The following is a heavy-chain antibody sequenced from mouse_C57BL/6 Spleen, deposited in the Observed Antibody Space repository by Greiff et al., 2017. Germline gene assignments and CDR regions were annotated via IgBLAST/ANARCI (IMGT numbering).Heavy chain of an antibody. CDR3: ARYYKDAMDY. J-gene: IGHJ4*01. D-gene: IGHD2-12*01. CDR1: GYTFTSYW. CDR2: IDPSDSYT. Sequence: VQLQQPGAELVKPGASVKLSCKASGYTFTSYWMQWVKQRPGQGLEWIGEIDPSDSYTNYNQKFKGKATLTVDTSSSTAYMQLSSLTSEDSAVYYCARYYKDAMDYWGQGTSVTVAS. V-gene: IGHV1-50*01.